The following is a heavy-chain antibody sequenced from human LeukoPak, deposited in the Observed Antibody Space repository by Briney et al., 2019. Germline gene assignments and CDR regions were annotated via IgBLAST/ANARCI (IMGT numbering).Heavy chain of an antibody. CDR3: ARPDMTMLVDY. CDR1: GYSFTSYW. CDR2: IYPSDSDA. J-gene: IGHJ4*02. V-gene: IGHV5-51*01. Sequence: GESLKISCETSGYSFTSYWIGWVRPMPGKGLEWMGIIYPSDSDARYTPSFQGQVTISVDKSISTAYLQWSSLKASDTAMYYCARPDMTMLVDYWGQGTLVTVSS. D-gene: IGHD3-22*01.